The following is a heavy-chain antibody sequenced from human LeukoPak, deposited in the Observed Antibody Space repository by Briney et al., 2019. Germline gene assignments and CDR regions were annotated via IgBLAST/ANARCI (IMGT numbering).Heavy chain of an antibody. D-gene: IGHD4-11*01. V-gene: IGHV3-30*02. CDR1: GFTFSSYG. J-gene: IGHJ6*03. CDR2: IRYDGSNK. Sequence: GGSLRLSCAASGFTFSSYGMHWVRQAPGKGLEWVAYIRYDGSNKYYADSVKGRFTISRDNSKNTLYLQMNSLRAEDTAVYYCAKDPTVTTIGYYYYYMDVWGKGTTVTVSS. CDR3: AKDPTVTTIGYYYYYMDV.